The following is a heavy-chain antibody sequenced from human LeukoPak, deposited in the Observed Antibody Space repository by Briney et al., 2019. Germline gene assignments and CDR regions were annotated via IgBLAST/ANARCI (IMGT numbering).Heavy chain of an antibody. CDR2: MYYSGST. Sequence: PSETLSLTCTVSGGSISSYYWSWIRQPPGKGLEWIGYMYYSGSTNYIPSLKGRVTISVDTSKNQFSLKLSSVTAAGTAVYYCARASYYYDSSGYYLFDYWGQGTLVTVSS. D-gene: IGHD3-22*01. V-gene: IGHV4-59*01. CDR1: GGSISSYY. CDR3: ARASYYYDSSGYYLFDY. J-gene: IGHJ4*02.